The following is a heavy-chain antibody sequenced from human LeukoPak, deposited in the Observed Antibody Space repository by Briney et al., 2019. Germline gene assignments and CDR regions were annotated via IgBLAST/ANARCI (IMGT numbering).Heavy chain of an antibody. D-gene: IGHD4-17*01. Sequence: ASVKVSCKVSGYTLTELSMHWVRQAPGKGLEWMGGFDPEDGETIYAQKFQGRVTMTEDTSTDTAYMELSSLRSEGTAVYYCATAFTVSPDFDYWGQGTLVTVSS. J-gene: IGHJ4*02. CDR1: GYTLTELS. CDR3: ATAFTVSPDFDY. V-gene: IGHV1-24*01. CDR2: FDPEDGET.